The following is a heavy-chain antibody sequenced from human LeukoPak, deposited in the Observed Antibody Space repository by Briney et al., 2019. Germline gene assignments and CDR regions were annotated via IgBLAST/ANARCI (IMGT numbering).Heavy chain of an antibody. CDR2: INHSGST. CDR1: GGSFSGYY. J-gene: IGHJ4*02. CDR3: ARGKRHCSSTSCYEMAPFDY. D-gene: IGHD2-2*01. Sequence: SETLSLTYAVYGGSFSGYYWSWIRQPPGKGLEWIGEINHSGSTNYNPSLKSRVTISVDTSKNQFSLKLSSVTAADTAVYYCARGKRHCSSTSCYEMAPFDYWGQGTLVTVSS. V-gene: IGHV4-34*01.